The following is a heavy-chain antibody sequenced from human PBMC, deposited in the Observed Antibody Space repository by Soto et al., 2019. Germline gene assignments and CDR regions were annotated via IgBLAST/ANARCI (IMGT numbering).Heavy chain of an antibody. CDR3: ASRDGRWLPYCFDY. Sequence: EVQLLESGGNLVQPGGSLRLSCAASGFSSTRYAMTWVRQAPGKGLGWVSTFSGSGDNRYYADSVKGRFTISRDNSKNTLSLHMNRLRTEDTAVYYCASRDGRWLPYCFDYWGQGTLVTVSS. CDR1: GFSSTRYA. D-gene: IGHD5-18*01. J-gene: IGHJ4*02. CDR2: FSGSGDNR. V-gene: IGHV3-23*01.